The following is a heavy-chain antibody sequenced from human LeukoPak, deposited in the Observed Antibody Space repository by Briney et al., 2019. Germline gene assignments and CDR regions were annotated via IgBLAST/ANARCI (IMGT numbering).Heavy chain of an antibody. Sequence: GASVKVSCKAPGGTFSSYAISWVRQAPGQGLEWMGRIIPILGIANYAQKFQGRVTITADKSTSTAYMELSSLRSEDTAVYYCARSSLVSYDSSGYYRGPYYFDYWGQGTLVTVSS. CDR1: GGTFSSYA. J-gene: IGHJ4*02. V-gene: IGHV1-69*04. CDR3: ARSSLVSYDSSGYYRGPYYFDY. CDR2: IIPILGIA. D-gene: IGHD3-22*01.